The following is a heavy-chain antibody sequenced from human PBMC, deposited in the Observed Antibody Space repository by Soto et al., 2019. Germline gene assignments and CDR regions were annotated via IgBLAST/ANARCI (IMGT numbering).Heavy chain of an antibody. J-gene: IGHJ6*03. Sequence: QVQLVQSGAEVKKPGASVKVSCKASGYTFTSNDINWVRQASGQGLEWMGWMNPNSGNTGYAQKFQDRVTMTRSTSISTAYMELSSLRSEDTAVYYCARGLGYSYYMDVWGEGTTVTVSS. CDR1: GYTFTSND. CDR3: ARGLGYSYYMDV. CDR2: MNPNSGNT. V-gene: IGHV1-8*01.